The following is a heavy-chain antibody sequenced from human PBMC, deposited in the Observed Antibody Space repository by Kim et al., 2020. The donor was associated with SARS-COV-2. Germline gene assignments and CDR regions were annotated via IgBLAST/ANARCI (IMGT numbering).Heavy chain of an antibody. D-gene: IGHD2-15*01. CDR1: GFTFSDNW. J-gene: IGHJ4*02. V-gene: IGHV3-7*01. Sequence: GGSLRLSFTASGFTFSDNWMSWVRQAPGKGLEWLAKIKEDGSDKYYLNSVEGRFTISRDNAKNSLYLQMNSLRAEDTALYFCTRDRAYSLDYWGQGTLVTVSS. CDR2: IKEDGSDK. CDR3: TRDRAYSLDY.